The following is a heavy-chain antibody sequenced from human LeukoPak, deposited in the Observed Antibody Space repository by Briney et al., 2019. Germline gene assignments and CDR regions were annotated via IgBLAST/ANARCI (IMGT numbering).Heavy chain of an antibody. D-gene: IGHD3-22*01. CDR1: GFTFSNYE. J-gene: IGHJ3*02. CDR3: ARARWLFRYDAFDI. V-gene: IGHV3-48*03. Sequence: GGSLRLSCAASGFTFSNYEMNWVRQAPGKGLEWVSYISSSGTTIFYADSVKGRFTISRDNAKKSLYLQMKSLRAEDTAVYYCARARWLFRYDAFDIWGQGTMVTVSS. CDR2: ISSSGTTI.